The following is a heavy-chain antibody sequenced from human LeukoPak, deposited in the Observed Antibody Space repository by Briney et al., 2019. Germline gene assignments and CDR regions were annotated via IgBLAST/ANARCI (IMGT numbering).Heavy chain of an antibody. CDR2: ISAYNGNT. J-gene: IGHJ4*02. D-gene: IGHD3-22*01. CDR3: ARSGYYDSSGYPRDNDY. CDR1: GYTFTSYG. Sequence: ASVKGSCKASGYTFTSYGINWVRQAPGQGLEWMGWISAYNGNTNYAQKFQGRVTMTTDTSTSTAYMELRSLRSDDTAVYYCARSGYYDSSGYPRDNDYWGQGTLVTVSS. V-gene: IGHV1-18*01.